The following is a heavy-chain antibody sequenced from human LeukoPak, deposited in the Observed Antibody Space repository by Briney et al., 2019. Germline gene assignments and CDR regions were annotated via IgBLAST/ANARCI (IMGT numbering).Heavy chain of an antibody. D-gene: IGHD3-10*01. CDR3: ARHEGGSGSWDFDY. CDR1: GGSISSSSYY. J-gene: IGHJ4*02. CDR2: IYYSGST. V-gene: IGHV4-39*01. Sequence: SETLSLTCTVSGGSISSSSYYWGWIRQPPGKGLEWIGSIYYSGSTYYNPSLKSRVTISVDTSKNQFSLKLSSVTAADTAVYYCARHEGGSGSWDFDYWGQGTLVAVSS.